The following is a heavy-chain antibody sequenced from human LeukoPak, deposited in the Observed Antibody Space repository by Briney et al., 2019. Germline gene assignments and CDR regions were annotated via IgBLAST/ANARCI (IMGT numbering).Heavy chain of an antibody. CDR3: TRDHVVRWFDP. Sequence: ASVNVSCKASGYTFTSYAMHWVRQAPGQRLEWMGWISAGNGNTKYSQKFQGRVTITRDTSASTAYMELSSLRSEDTAVYYCTRDHVVRWFDPWGQGTLVTVSS. V-gene: IGHV1-3*01. J-gene: IGHJ5*02. D-gene: IGHD2-21*01. CDR1: GYTFTSYA. CDR2: ISAGNGNT.